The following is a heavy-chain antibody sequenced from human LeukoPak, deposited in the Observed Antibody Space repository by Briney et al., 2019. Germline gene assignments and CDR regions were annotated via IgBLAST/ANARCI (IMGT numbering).Heavy chain of an antibody. CDR1: GFTVSSNY. CDR3: ASAGSGLFGELSPS. J-gene: IGHJ5*02. D-gene: IGHD3-10*02. CDR2: IYSGGST. V-gene: IGHV3-66*01. Sequence: GGSLRLSCAASGFTVSSNYMSWVRQAPGKGLEWVSVIYSGGSTYYADSVKGRFTISRDNAKNSLYLQMNSPRAEDTAVYYCASAGSGLFGELSPSWGQGTLVTVSS.